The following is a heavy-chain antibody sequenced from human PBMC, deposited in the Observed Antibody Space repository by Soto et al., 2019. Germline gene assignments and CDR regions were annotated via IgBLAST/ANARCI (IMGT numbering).Heavy chain of an antibody. J-gene: IGHJ6*02. D-gene: IGHD3-22*01. CDR2: IKHDGNEK. CDR1: GFMFGTYW. CDR3: VRATLSWGHYYFRGLDV. Sequence: GSLRLSCAATGFMFGTYWMSWVRQAPGKGLEWVANIKHDGNEKYYADSVKGRLTVSRDNVKNFLHLQMSSLRGDDTGVYFCVRATLSWGHYYFRGLDVWGQGTTVTVSS. V-gene: IGHV3-7*01.